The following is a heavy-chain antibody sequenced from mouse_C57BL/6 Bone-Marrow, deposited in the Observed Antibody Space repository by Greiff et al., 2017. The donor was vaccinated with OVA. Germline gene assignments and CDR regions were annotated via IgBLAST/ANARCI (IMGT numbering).Heavy chain of an antibody. D-gene: IGHD1-1*01. J-gene: IGHJ3*01. CDR1: GYTFTSYW. Sequence: QVQLQQPGAELVKPGASVKLSCKASGYTFTSYWMQWVKQRPGQGLEWIGEIDPSDSYTNYNQKFKGKATLNVDTSSSTAYMQLSSLTSEDSAVYYCARDGSSPWFAYWGQGTLVTVSA. CDR2: IDPSDSYT. V-gene: IGHV1-50*01. CDR3: ARDGSSPWFAY.